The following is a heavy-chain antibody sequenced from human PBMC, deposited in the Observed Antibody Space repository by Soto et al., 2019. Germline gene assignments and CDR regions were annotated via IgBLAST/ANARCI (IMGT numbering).Heavy chain of an antibody. CDR2: ISSSSYYI. J-gene: IGHJ6*02. D-gene: IGHD6-6*01. CDR3: AREKEDEGSSSLRVYYGMDA. V-gene: IGHV3-21*01. CDR1: GFTLSTYR. Sequence: PGGSLRLSCAASGFTLSTYRMTWVRQAPGKGLEWVSSISSSSYYIHYADSVKGRFTISRDSVKNSVYLQLNSLRAEDTAVYYCAREKEDEGSSSLRVYYGMDAWGQGTTVTVSS.